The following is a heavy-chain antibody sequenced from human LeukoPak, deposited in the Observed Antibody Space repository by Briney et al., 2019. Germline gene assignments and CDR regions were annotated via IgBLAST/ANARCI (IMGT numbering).Heavy chain of an antibody. D-gene: IGHD3-10*01. CDR2: IKGKSAGGTT. J-gene: IGHJ5*02. Sequence: GGSLRLSCAASGFTFSADCMNWVRQAPGKGLEWVGHIKGKSAGGTTDYAAPVKGRFTISRDDSRSTLYLQMNSLKTEDTALYYSTRGHYGPWGQGTLVTVSS. CDR1: GFTFSADC. V-gene: IGHV3-15*01. CDR3: TRGHYGP.